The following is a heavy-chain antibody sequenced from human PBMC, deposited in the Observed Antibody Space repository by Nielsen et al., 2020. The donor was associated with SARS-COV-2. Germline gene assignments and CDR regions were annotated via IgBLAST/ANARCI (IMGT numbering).Heavy chain of an antibody. Sequence: GESLKISCKGSGYSFPTYWIGLVRQMPGKGLEWMGIIYPGDSDTRYSPSFQDQVTISADKSISTAYLQWSSLKASDTAKYYCARHTRSSSSFYYYYYMDVWGKGTTVTVSS. CDR2: IYPGDSDT. J-gene: IGHJ6*03. CDR1: GYSFPTYW. D-gene: IGHD6-6*01. V-gene: IGHV5-51*01. CDR3: ARHTRSSSSFYYYYYMDV.